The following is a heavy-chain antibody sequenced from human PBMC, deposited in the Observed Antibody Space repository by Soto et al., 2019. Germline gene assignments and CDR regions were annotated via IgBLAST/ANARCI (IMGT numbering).Heavy chain of an antibody. Sequence: SVKVSCRASGGTFSSYTITWLRRAPGQELEWMGRIIPILGIANYAQKFQGRVTITADKSTSTAYMELTRLRSEDTAANNCQRAATPEVIDYYYYYMDVWGKGTTVTVSS. J-gene: IGHJ6*03. CDR2: IIPILGIA. CDR1: GGTFSSYT. V-gene: IGHV1-69*02. CDR3: QRAATPEVIDYYYYYMDV.